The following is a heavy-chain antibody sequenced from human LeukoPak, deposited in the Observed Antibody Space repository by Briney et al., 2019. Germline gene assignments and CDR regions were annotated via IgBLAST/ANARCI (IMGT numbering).Heavy chain of an antibody. CDR1: GGSISSYY. Sequence: SETLSLTCTVSGGSISSYYWSWIRQPPGKGLEWIGYIYYSGSTNYNPSLKSRVTISVDTSKNQFSLKLSSVTAADTAVYYCAGRYGDYGSLAFDIWGQGTMVTVSS. CDR2: IYYSGST. J-gene: IGHJ3*02. D-gene: IGHD4-17*01. CDR3: AGRYGDYGSLAFDI. V-gene: IGHV4-59*01.